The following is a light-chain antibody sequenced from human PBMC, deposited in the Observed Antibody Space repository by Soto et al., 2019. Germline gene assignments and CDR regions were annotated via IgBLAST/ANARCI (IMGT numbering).Light chain of an antibody. J-gene: IGKJ1*01. V-gene: IGKV3-20*01. Sequence: EIVMTQSPATLSVSPGERATLSCRASQSISSNLAWYQQKPGQAPRLLIYGASSRATGVPDRFSGSGSGTDFTLTITRLEPADFAVYYCQQYGNSPRPFGQGTKVDI. CDR1: QSISSN. CDR2: GAS. CDR3: QQYGNSPRP.